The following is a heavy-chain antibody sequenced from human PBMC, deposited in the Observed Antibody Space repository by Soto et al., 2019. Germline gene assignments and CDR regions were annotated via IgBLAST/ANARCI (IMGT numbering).Heavy chain of an antibody. CDR3: AKSLATTKSHGLDV. J-gene: IGHJ6*02. CDR1: GFTFHNYG. CDR2: VSSDGTIK. D-gene: IGHD1-1*01. Sequence: QVQLVESGGGVVQPGRSLRLSCAASGFTFHNYGMHWVRQAPGKGLEWVAVVSSDGTIKFYGDSVKGRLTISRDNSRNTVDLQMNSLTTEDTAVYYCAKSLATTKSHGLDVWGQGTTVTVSS. V-gene: IGHV3-30*18.